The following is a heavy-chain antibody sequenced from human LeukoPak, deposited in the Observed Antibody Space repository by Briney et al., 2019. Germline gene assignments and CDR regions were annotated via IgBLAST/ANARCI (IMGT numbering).Heavy chain of an antibody. V-gene: IGHV4-59*08. D-gene: IGHD6-13*01. J-gene: IGHJ3*02. CDR2: IYFTGST. CDR1: GGSISTYY. CDR3: ARHCASGTCAFDI. Sequence: SETLSLTCTVSGGSISTYYWSWIRQPPGRGLEWIGYIYFTGSTYYNPSLQSRVTISVDTSKNQFSLKLTSVTAADTAVYYCARHCASGTCAFDIWGQGTMVTVSS.